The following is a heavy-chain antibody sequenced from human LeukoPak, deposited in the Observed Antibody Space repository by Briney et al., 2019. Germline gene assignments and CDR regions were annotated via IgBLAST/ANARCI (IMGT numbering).Heavy chain of an antibody. Sequence: GASVKVSCKASGFTFTSHYMHWVRQAPGQGLEWMGIINPSGGSTSVQKFQGRVTMTRDTSTSTVYMEMSSLRSEDTAVYYCAREMATIVNQFDDWGQGTLVTVSS. CDR1: GFTFTSHY. J-gene: IGHJ4*02. V-gene: IGHV1-46*01. D-gene: IGHD5-24*01. CDR2: INPSGGST. CDR3: AREMATIVNQFDD.